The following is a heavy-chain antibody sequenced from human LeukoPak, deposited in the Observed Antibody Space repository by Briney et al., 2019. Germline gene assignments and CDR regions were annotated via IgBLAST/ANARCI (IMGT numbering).Heavy chain of an antibody. CDR3: ASSRASAVKYSSGWYGDDY. V-gene: IGHV4-59*08. CDR2: IYYSGST. J-gene: IGHJ4*02. CDR1: GGSISGYY. Sequence: SETLSLTCTVSGGSISGYYWSWIRQPPGKGLEWIGYIYYSGSTNYNPSLKSRVTISVDTSKNQFSLKLSSVTAADTAVYYCASSRASAVKYSSGWYGDDYWGQGTLVTVSS. D-gene: IGHD6-19*01.